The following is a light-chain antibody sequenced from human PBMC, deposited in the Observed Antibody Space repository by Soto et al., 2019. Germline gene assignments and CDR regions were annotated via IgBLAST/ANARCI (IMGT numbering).Light chain of an antibody. CDR2: EVS. CDR3: SSYTSSSILEV. V-gene: IGLV2-14*01. Sequence: QSALTQPASVSGSPGQSITISCTGTSSDVGGYNYVSWYQQHPDKAPKLMIYEVSNRPSGVSNRFSGSKSGNTASLTISGLQAEDEADYYCSSYTSSSILEVFGTGTKVTVL. CDR1: SSDVGGYNY. J-gene: IGLJ1*01.